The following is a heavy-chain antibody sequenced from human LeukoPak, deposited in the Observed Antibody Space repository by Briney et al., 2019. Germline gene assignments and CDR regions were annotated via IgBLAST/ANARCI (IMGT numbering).Heavy chain of an antibody. V-gene: IGHV3-53*01. CDR2: IYSGGST. CDR1: GFTVSSNY. CDR3: ARLDYGGNVVDY. Sequence: GGSLRLSCAASGFTVSSNYMSWVRQAPGKGLEWVSVIYSGGSTYYADSVKGRFTISRDNSKNTLYLQMNSLRAEDTAVYYCARLDYGGNVVDYWGQGPLVTVSS. J-gene: IGHJ4*02. D-gene: IGHD4-23*01.